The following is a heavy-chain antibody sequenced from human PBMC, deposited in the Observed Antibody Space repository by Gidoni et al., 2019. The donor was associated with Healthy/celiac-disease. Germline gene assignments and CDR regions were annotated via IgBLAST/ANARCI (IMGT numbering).Heavy chain of an antibody. CDR3: AKDLYCSGGSCYHKLYYYGMDV. J-gene: IGHJ6*02. D-gene: IGHD2-15*01. CDR2: ISWDGGST. V-gene: IGHV3-43D*04. Sequence: EVQLVESGGVVVQPGGSLRLSCAASGFTFDDYAMHWVRQAPGKGLEWVSLISWDGGSTYYADSVKGRSTISRDNSKNSLYLQMNSLRAEDTALYYCAKDLYCSGGSCYHKLYYYGMDVWGQGTTVTVSS. CDR1: GFTFDDYA.